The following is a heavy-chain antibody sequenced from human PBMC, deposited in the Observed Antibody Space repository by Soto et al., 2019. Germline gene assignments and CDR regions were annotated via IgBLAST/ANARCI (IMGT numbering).Heavy chain of an antibody. CDR2: INHSGRT. J-gene: IGHJ4*02. CDR1: GGSXXXXX. D-gene: IGHD2-15*01. Sequence: XSLTXAXXGGSXXXXXXXXXRQPPGKGLEWIGEINHSGRTNYNPSLKSRVXXXVXXXXXXXXXXXXXXXXADTAVYYCARGLGYCSGGSCYRDYWGQGTLVTV. V-gene: IGHV4-34*01. CDR3: ARGLGYCSGGSCYRDY.